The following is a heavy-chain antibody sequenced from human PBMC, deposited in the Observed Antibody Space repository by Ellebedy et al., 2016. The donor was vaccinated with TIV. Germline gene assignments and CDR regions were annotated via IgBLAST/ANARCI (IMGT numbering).Heavy chain of an antibody. V-gene: IGHV3-23*01. D-gene: IGHD4-23*01. CDR3: ARDAAGNGGKLDY. CDR2: ISDSGGNT. Sequence: PGGSLRLSCVASGFTFSDYAMCWVRQAPGKGLEWVSTISDSGGNTYFPDSVKGRFTISRDNSRNTVYLQMNNLRAEDTAVYYCARDAAGNGGKLDYWGQGALVTVSS. CDR1: GFTFSDYA. J-gene: IGHJ4*02.